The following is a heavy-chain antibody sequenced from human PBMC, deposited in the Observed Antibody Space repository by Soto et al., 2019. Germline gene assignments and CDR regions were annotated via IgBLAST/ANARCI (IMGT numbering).Heavy chain of an antibody. CDR1: GFTFSYYA. CDR3: AKDFEVTISFRTDY. V-gene: IGHV3-23*01. CDR2: ISGSGDSA. J-gene: IGHJ4*02. Sequence: SLRLSCAASGFTFSYYAMNWVRQAPGKGLEWVSGISGSGDSAYYADSVKGRFTISRDNSKNTFYLEMNSLRAEDTAVYYCAKDFEVTISFRTDYWGQGTLVTVSS. D-gene: IGHD3-16*01.